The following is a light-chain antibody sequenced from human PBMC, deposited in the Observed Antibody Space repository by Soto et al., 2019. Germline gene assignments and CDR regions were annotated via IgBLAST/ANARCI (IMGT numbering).Light chain of an antibody. CDR1: QSVSSY. J-gene: IGKJ4*01. Sequence: EIVLTQSPATLSLSPGERATLSCRASQSVSSYLAWYQQKPGQAPRLLIYDASNRATGIPARFSGSGSGTVFTLTISSLEPEDFAVYYCQQRSNWPPLTFGGGTKV. CDR2: DAS. CDR3: QQRSNWPPLT. V-gene: IGKV3-11*01.